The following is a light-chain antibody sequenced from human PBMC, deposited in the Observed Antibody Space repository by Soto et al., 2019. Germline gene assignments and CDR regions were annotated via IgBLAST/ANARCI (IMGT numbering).Light chain of an antibody. CDR3: QQRSNWPPIT. J-gene: IGKJ5*01. Sequence: EVVMTQSPATLSVSPGDKVSLSCRANQTISNMLAWYQQKPGQAPRLLIYAASTRATGVSARFSGSGSGTEFTLSISSLEPEDFAVYYCQQRSNWPPITFGQGTRLEIK. V-gene: IGKV3-11*01. CDR2: AAS. CDR1: QTISNM.